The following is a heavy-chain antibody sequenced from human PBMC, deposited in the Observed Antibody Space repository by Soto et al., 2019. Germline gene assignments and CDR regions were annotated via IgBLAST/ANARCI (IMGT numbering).Heavy chain of an antibody. CDR3: ARGVGSSPPRY. CDR2: IYDSGSP. V-gene: IGHV4-59*01. CDR1: GGSISVYY. J-gene: IGHJ4*02. Sequence: LSLTCTISGGSISVYYWSWIRQPPGQALEWIGYIYDSGSPYYNPSLRSRVIISADTSKNQISLKLTSATAADTAVYYCARGVGSSPPRYWGRGTLVTVSS. D-gene: IGHD1-26*01.